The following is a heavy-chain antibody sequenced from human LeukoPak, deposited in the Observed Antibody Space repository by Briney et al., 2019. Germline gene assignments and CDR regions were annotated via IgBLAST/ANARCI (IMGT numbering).Heavy chain of an antibody. V-gene: IGHV1-2*06. CDR3: ARAVTGYDY. CDR1: RDTLTGHY. J-gene: IGHJ4*02. CDR2: IYPNRGGT. Sequence: AALKVSCKVSRDTLTGHYIRWGREAPGQGGEWMGRIYPNRGGTNYTQTSQGRVTMTRDTSLSTACQGLSNLTLDALPVHLFARAVTGYDYWGGGPLLTVSS. D-gene: IGHD2-21*02.